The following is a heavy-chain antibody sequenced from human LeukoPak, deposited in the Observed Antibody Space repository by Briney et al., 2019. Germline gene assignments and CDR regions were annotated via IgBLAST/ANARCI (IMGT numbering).Heavy chain of an antibody. V-gene: IGHV4-4*02. Sequence: PSGTLSLTCAVSGGSISSSNWWSWVRQPPGKGLEWIGEIYHSGSTNYNPSLKSRVTISVDKSKNQFSLKLSSVTAADTAVYYCGIAVAGTAADDAFDIWGQGTMVTVSS. J-gene: IGHJ3*02. CDR2: IYHSGST. CDR1: GGSISSSNW. D-gene: IGHD6-19*01. CDR3: GIAVAGTAADDAFDI.